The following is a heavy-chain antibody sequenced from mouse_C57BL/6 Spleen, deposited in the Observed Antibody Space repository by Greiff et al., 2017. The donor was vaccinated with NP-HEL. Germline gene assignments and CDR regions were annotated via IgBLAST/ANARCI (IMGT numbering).Heavy chain of an antibody. D-gene: IGHD2-5*01. CDR3: ARSDSNYWYFDV. V-gene: IGHV1-52*01. Sequence: VQLQPPGAELVRPGSSVKLSCKASGYTFTSYWMHWVKQRPIQGLEWIGNIDPSDSETHYNQKFKDKATLTVDKSSSTAYMQLSSLTSEDSAVYYCARSDSNYWYFDVWGTGTTVTVSS. CDR1: GYTFTSYW. CDR2: IDPSDSET. J-gene: IGHJ1*03.